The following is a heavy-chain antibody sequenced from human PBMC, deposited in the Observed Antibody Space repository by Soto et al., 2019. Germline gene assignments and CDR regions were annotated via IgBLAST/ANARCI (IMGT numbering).Heavy chain of an antibody. D-gene: IGHD6-19*01. Sequence: GGSLRLSCAASGFTFSSDVMSWVRQAPGRGLEWVSAISGSGGSTYYADSVKGRFTISRDNSKNTLYLQMNSLRAEDTAVYYCAKDSFSSGWYHYGMDVWGQGTTVTVSS. J-gene: IGHJ6*02. V-gene: IGHV3-23*01. CDR3: AKDSFSSGWYHYGMDV. CDR2: ISGSGGST. CDR1: GFTFSSDV.